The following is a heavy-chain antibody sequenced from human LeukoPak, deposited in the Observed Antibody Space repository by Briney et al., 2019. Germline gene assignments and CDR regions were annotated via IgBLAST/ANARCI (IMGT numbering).Heavy chain of an antibody. Sequence: GGSLILSCAASVFPFSSYAMSWVRQAPGRGLEWVSVISGSGGRTSYADSVKGRFTVSRDNSKNTLYLQMNSLRAEDTAVYYCAKAAVTMVRGVRSRYYFDYWGQGALVTVSS. CDR3: AKAAVTMVRGVRSRYYFDY. CDR1: VFPFSSYA. V-gene: IGHV3-23*01. J-gene: IGHJ4*02. CDR2: ISGSGGRT. D-gene: IGHD3-10*01.